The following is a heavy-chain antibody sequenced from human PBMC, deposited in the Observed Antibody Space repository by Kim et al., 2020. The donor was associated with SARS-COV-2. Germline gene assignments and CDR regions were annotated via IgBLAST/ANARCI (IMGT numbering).Heavy chain of an antibody. CDR1: GFTFSSYA. J-gene: IGHJ6*02. CDR2: ISYDGTNK. V-gene: IGHV3-30-3*01. D-gene: IGHD3-10*01. CDR3: ARGNNYYGSDNYYNGAGYCGMDV. Sequence: GGSLRLSCAASGFTFSSYAMHWVRQAPGKGLEWVAVISYDGTNKNYADSVKGRFTISRDKSKNTLYLQMDSLRLEDTAVYYCARGNNYYGSDNYYNGAGYCGMDVWRQGTAVTVSS.